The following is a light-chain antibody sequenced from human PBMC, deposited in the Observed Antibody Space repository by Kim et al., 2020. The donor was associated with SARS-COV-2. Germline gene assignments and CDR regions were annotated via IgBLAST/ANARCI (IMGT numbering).Light chain of an antibody. CDR1: QGISNY. J-gene: IGKJ1*01. V-gene: IGKV1-27*01. CDR2: AAS. Sequence: VGDRVTITCRASQGISNYLAWYQQKPGKVPKLLIYAASTLQSGVPSRFSGSGSGTDFTLTISSLQPEDVATYYCQKYNSAPPAWTFGQGTKVEIK. CDR3: QKYNSAPPAWT.